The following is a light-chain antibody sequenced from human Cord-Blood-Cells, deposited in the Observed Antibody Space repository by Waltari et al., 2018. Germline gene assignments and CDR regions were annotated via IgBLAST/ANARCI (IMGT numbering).Light chain of an antibody. CDR1: SSHVGGYNY. Sequence: QSALTQPASVSGSPGHSITISCTGTSSHVGGYNYVSGYQQHPGKAPKLMIYEVSKRPSGVSNRFSGSKSGNTASLTISGLQAEDEADYYCSSYTSSSTPYVFGTGTKVTVL. CDR3: SSYTSSSTPYV. V-gene: IGLV2-14*01. J-gene: IGLJ1*01. CDR2: EVS.